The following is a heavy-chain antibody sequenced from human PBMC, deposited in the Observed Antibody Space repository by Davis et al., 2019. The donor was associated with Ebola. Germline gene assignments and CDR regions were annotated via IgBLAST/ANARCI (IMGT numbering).Heavy chain of an antibody. V-gene: IGHV1-18*01. J-gene: IGHJ6*02. CDR2: ISAYNGNT. CDR1: GYTFTSYG. Sequence: ASVKVSCKASGYTFTSYGISWVRQAPGQGLEWMGWISAYNGNTNYEQKLQGRVTMTTDTSTSTAYMELRSLRSDDTAVYYCGRTGYYMGNYYYGMDVWGQGTTVTVSS. CDR3: GRTGYYMGNYYYGMDV. D-gene: IGHD3-3*01.